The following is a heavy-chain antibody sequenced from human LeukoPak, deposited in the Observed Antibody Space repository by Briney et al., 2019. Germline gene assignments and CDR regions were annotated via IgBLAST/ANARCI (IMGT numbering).Heavy chain of an antibody. D-gene: IGHD1-14*01. Sequence: SVKVSCKASGGTFSSYAISWVRQAPGQGLEWMRGIIPIFGTANYAQKVQGRVTITTDESTSTAYMELSSLRSEDTAVYYCARAPLWEPGYMDVWGKGTTVTVSS. V-gene: IGHV1-69*05. CDR1: GGTFSSYA. J-gene: IGHJ6*03. CDR3: ARAPLWEPGYMDV. CDR2: IIPIFGTA.